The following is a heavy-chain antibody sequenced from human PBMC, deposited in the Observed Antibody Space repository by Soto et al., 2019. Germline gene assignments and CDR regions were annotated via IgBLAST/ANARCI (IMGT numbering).Heavy chain of an antibody. CDR3: AKVIDSSGRYYYYGMDV. V-gene: IGHV3-23*01. CDR2: ISGSGGST. J-gene: IGHJ6*02. D-gene: IGHD6-19*01. CDR1: GFTFSSYA. Sequence: EVQLLESGGGLVQPGGSLRLSCAASGFTFSSYAMSWVRQAPGKGLEWVSAISGSGGSTYYADSVKGRFTISRDNSKNTLYLQMNSLRAEDTAVYYCAKVIDSSGRYYYYGMDVWGQGTTVTVSS.